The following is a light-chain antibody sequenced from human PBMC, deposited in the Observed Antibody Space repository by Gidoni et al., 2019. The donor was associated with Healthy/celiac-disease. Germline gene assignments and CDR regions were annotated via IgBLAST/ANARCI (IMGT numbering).Light chain of an antibody. V-gene: IGLV2-23*02. J-gene: IGLJ2*01. Sequence: QSALTQPAYVSGSPGQSITISCTGTSSDVGSDTLVSWYQQHPGTAPKLMIYEVSKRPSGVSNPFSGSKSGNTASLTISGLQAEDEADYYCCSYAGSSTVVFGGGTKLTVL. CDR1: SSDVGSDTL. CDR2: EVS. CDR3: CSYAGSSTVV.